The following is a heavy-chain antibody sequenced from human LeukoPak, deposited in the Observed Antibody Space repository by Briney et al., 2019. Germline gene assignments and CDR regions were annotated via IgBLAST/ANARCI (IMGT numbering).Heavy chain of an antibody. Sequence: GASVKVSCKASGGTFSSYAISWVRQAPGQGLEWMGGIIPIFGTANYAQKFQGRVTITADESTSTAYMELSSLRSEDTAVYYCARGKDFWSGYRLNWFDPWGQGTLVTVSS. CDR3: ARGKDFWSGYRLNWFDP. CDR1: GGTFSSYA. J-gene: IGHJ5*02. D-gene: IGHD3-3*01. CDR2: IIPIFGTA. V-gene: IGHV1-69*13.